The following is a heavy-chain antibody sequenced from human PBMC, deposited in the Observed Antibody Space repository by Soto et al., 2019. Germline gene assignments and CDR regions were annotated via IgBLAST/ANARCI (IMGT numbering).Heavy chain of an antibody. D-gene: IGHD2-21*02. CDR3: ARIDCGGNCYSRSWYFDI. J-gene: IGHJ2*01. Sequence: EVQLLASGGGLAQPGGSLRLSCAASGFPFSSYAMSWVRQAPGKGLEWVSGIGGSGGDTFYADSVKGRFTVSRDNAQNSLYLQMNSLRAEDTAVYYCARIDCGGNCYSRSWYFDIWGRGTLVTVSS. CDR2: IGGSGGDT. CDR1: GFPFSSYA. V-gene: IGHV3-23*01.